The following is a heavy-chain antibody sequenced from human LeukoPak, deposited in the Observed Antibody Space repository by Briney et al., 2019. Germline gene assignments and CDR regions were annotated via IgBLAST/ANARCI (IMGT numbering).Heavy chain of an antibody. J-gene: IGHJ5*02. Sequence: SETLSLTCTVSGGSISSYYWSWIRQPPGKGLEWIGYIYYSGSTNYNPSLKSRVTISVDTSKNQFSLKLSSVTAADTAVYYCARDSGLFDSSGYYYPFDPWGRGTLVTVSS. CDR1: GGSISSYY. CDR3: ARDSGLFDSSGYYYPFDP. D-gene: IGHD3-22*01. V-gene: IGHV4-59*01. CDR2: IYYSGST.